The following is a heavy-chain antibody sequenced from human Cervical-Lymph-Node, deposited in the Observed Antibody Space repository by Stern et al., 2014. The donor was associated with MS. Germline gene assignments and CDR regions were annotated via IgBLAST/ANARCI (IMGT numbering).Heavy chain of an antibody. CDR3: ARDYEDTSMLFDH. CDR2: LSYDGKHK. V-gene: IGHV3-30*03. J-gene: IGHJ4*02. Sequence: VQLVESGGAVVQPGRSLRLSCAASGFTFSSYGMHWVRQAPGKGLEWVTVLSYDGKHKFYAASVKGRFTISRDNSKNTLHLQMNSVTPDDTAIYYWARDYEDTSMLFDHWGQGTLVTVSS. CDR1: GFTFSSYG. D-gene: IGHD2-8*01.